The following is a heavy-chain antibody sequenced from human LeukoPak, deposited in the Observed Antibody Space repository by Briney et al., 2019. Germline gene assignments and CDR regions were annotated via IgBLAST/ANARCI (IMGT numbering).Heavy chain of an antibody. Sequence: ASVKVSCKASGYTFTNYGISWVRQAPGQGLEWMGWISAYNGNTHYAQNLQGRVTMTTDTSTSTAYMELKSLRSDDTAVYYCARGGHRRYYYTSGSAFDPWGQGTLVTVSS. V-gene: IGHV1-18*01. CDR2: ISAYNGNT. CDR1: GYTFTNYG. D-gene: IGHD3-10*01. J-gene: IGHJ5*02. CDR3: ARGGHRRYYYTSGSAFDP.